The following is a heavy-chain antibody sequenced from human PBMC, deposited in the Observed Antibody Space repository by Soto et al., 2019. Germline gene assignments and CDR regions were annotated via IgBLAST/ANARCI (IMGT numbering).Heavy chain of an antibody. CDR1: RWS. CDR3: ARDNWNSY. J-gene: IGHJ4*01. Sequence: RWSTYRVRQAPGKGLMWVSRIHNDGSTTRYADSVKGRFTISRDNAKNTLYLQMSSLRVEDTAVYYCARDNWNSYWGQGTLVTVSS. CDR2: IHNDGSTT. V-gene: IGHV3-74*01. D-gene: IGHD1-7*01.